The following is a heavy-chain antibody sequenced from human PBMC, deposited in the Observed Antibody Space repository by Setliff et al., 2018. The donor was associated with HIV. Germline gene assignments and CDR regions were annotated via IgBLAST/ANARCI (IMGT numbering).Heavy chain of an antibody. CDR1: GYTFTHYG. V-gene: IGHV1-18*01. Sequence: ASVKVSCKASGYTFTHYGLNWVRKAPGQGLEWMGWISVYNGYTKYAQKVQDRVTLTTDTSTSTAYMELRSLRFDDTAVYYCARAYDILTGYYDYWGQGTLVTVSS. D-gene: IGHD3-9*01. CDR3: ARAYDILTGYYDY. CDR2: ISVYNGYT. J-gene: IGHJ4*02.